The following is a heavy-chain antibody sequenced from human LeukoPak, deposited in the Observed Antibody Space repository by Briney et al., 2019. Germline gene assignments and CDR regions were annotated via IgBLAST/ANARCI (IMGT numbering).Heavy chain of an antibody. V-gene: IGHV1-46*01. J-gene: IGHJ4*02. D-gene: IGHD3-22*01. Sequence: ASVKVSCTASGYTFTSYYMHWVRQAPGQGLEWMGIINPSGGSTSYAQKFQGRVTMTRDMSTSTVYMELNSLRAEDTAVYYCARSGGRRGLNYYDSSGYRYYFDYWGQGTLVTVSS. CDR2: INPSGGST. CDR1: GYTFTSYY. CDR3: ARSGGRRGLNYYDSSGYRYYFDY.